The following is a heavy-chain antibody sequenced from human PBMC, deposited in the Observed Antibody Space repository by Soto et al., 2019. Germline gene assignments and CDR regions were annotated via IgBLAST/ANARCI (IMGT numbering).Heavy chain of an antibody. CDR1: GFSLSNPRMG. Sequence: QVTLKESGPVLVKPTETLTLTCTVSGFSLSNPRMGVSWIRQPPGKALEWLAHIFSNDEKSYSTSLKSRLTIAKDTSNSQVVLTMSNMDPVHTATYYCARVTFSSSRQSAFDYWGQGTLVTVSS. CDR3: ARVTFSSSRQSAFDY. V-gene: IGHV2-26*01. J-gene: IGHJ4*02. CDR2: IFSNDEK. D-gene: IGHD6-6*01.